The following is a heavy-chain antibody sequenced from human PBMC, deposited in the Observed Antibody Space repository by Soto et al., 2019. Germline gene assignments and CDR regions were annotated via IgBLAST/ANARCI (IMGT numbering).Heavy chain of an antibody. V-gene: IGHV3-30*18. J-gene: IGHJ5*02. Sequence: GGSLRLSCAASGFTFDSYGMHWVRQAPGKGLEWVAVISSDVNNKYYADSVKGRFTISRDNFKNTLYLQMSSLRADDTAVYYCAKDLLPNTVTTCGSWGQGTLVTVSS. CDR2: ISSDVNNK. CDR3: AKDLLPNTVTTCGS. D-gene: IGHD4-17*01. CDR1: GFTFDSYG.